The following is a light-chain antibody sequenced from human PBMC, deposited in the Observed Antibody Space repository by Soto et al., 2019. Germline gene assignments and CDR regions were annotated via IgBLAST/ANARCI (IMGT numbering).Light chain of an antibody. Sequence: EVVLTQSPATLSLSPGERATLSCRASQSIGSSLVWYQHKPGQAPKLLIYDASNRATGIPARFSGSGSGTDFTLTISSLEPGDFAVYYCQQRTNWPPSFGAGTKVDIK. CDR1: QSIGSS. CDR2: DAS. J-gene: IGKJ3*01. V-gene: IGKV3-11*01. CDR3: QQRTNWPPS.